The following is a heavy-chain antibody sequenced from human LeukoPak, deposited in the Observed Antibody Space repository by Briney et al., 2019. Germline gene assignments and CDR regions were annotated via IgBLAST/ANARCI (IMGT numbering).Heavy chain of an antibody. Sequence: GGSLRLSCAASGFTFSSYSMNWVRQAPGKGLEWVSSISSSSSYIYYADSVKGRFTISRDNAKNSLYLQMNSLRAEDTAVYYCASVLQISRTDPRAYCSSTSCLSGNAFDIWGQGTMVTVSS. J-gene: IGHJ3*02. V-gene: IGHV3-21*01. CDR1: GFTFSSYS. CDR2: ISSSSSYI. D-gene: IGHD2-2*01. CDR3: ASVLQISRTDPRAYCSSTSCLSGNAFDI.